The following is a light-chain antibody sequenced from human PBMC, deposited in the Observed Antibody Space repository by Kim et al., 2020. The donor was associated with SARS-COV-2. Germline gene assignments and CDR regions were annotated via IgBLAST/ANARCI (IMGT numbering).Light chain of an antibody. Sequence: SPGQTARITCSGDTLPEKQTYWYQQKSGQAPLLVIYKDYETPSGIPGRFSGSSSGTTVTLTISGVQAEDDADYYCQSADGSGTYVFGTGTKVTVL. CDR1: TLPEKQ. V-gene: IGLV3-25*03. CDR3: QSADGSGTYV. J-gene: IGLJ1*01. CDR2: KDY.